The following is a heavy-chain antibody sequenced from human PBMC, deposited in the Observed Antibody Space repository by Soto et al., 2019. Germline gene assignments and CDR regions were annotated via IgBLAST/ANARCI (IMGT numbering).Heavy chain of an antibody. Sequence: GGSLRLSCAASGFTFSSFWMHWVRQVPGKGLVWISHITKDGSSLSYADSVKGRFTISRDNAKNTVYLQMNGLRAEDTAVYYCARGGVGSFDYWGQGSPVTVSS. CDR1: GFTFSSFW. D-gene: IGHD3-10*01. CDR3: ARGGVGSFDY. J-gene: IGHJ4*02. V-gene: IGHV3-74*01. CDR2: ITKDGSSL.